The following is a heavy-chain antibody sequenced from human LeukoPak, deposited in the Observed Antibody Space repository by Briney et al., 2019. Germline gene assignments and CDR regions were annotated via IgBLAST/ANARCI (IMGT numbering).Heavy chain of an antibody. V-gene: IGHV3-53*01. J-gene: IGHJ3*02. CDR3: ARDLGYRAFVI. D-gene: IGHD2-15*01. CDR1: GFTVSSNY. CDR2: LYSGGST. Sequence: GRSLRLSCAASGFTVSSNYTNWARQAPREGLEWISVLYSGGSTYCADSVKGRFTISRDNSKNTLYLQMNSLRAEDTAVYYCARDLGYRAFVIWGQGTMVTVSS.